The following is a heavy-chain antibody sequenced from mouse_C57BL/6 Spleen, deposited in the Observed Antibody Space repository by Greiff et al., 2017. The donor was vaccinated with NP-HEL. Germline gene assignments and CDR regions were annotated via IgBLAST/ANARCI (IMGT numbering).Heavy chain of an antibody. J-gene: IGHJ2*01. D-gene: IGHD4-1*01. V-gene: IGHV5-17*01. CDR1: GFTFSDYG. Sequence: EVKLEESGGGLVKPGGSLKLSCAASGFTFSDYGMHWVRQAPEKGLEWVAYISSGSSTIYYADTVKGRFTISRDNAKNTLFLQMTSLRSEDTAMYYCARHGTRYFDYWGQGTTLTVSS. CDR3: ARHGTRYFDY. CDR2: ISSGSSTI.